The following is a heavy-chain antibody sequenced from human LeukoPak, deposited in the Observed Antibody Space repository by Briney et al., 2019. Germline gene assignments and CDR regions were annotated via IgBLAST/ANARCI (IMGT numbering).Heavy chain of an antibody. J-gene: IGHJ5*02. CDR1: GYTFTSNY. D-gene: IGHD2-21*02. CDR3: ARGIGCGGDCYHTQAIWFDP. CDR2: INISGSNT. Sequence: AAVKVSCEASGYTFTSNYMYWGRQTPGQRLEWMGIINISGSNTSYTQKIQSRVTMTRNTSINTAYMELSGPRSQDTAVYYCARGIGCGGDCYHTQAIWFDPWGQGTLVTVSS. V-gene: IGHV1-46*01.